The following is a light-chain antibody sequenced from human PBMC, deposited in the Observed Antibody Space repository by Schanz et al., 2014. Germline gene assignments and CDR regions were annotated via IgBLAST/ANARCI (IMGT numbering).Light chain of an antibody. J-gene: IGLJ3*02. CDR3: CSYAGSYKGV. CDR1: SSDVGSYNL. CDR2: EGS. Sequence: QSALTQPASVSGSPGQSITISCTGTSSDVGSYNLVSWYQQHPGKAPKLMIYEGSKRPSGVSNRFSGSKSGNTASLTISGLQAEDEADYYCCSYAGSYKGVFGGGTKLTVL. V-gene: IGLV2-23*01.